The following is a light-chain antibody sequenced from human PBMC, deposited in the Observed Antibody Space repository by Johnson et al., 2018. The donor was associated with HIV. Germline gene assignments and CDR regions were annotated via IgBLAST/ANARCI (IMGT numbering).Light chain of an antibody. J-gene: IGLJ1*01. CDR1: SSNIGNNY. V-gene: IGLV1-51*02. CDR2: ENN. Sequence: QSVLTQPPSVSAAPGQKVTISCSGSSSNIGNNYVSWYQQLPGTAPKLLIYENNKRPSGIPDRFSGSNSGTSATLGITGLQTGDEADYYCATWDSSLTTGGVFGSGTKVTVL. CDR3: ATWDSSLTTGGV.